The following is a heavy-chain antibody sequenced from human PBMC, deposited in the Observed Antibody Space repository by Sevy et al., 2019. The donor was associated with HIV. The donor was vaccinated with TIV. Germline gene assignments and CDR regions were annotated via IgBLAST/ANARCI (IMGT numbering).Heavy chain of an antibody. CDR3: TTPWGTTVTPFDY. Sequence: LSLTCAASGFTFSGSTMHWVRQASGKGLVWVGRIGSKANTYATAYAASVKGRLTIFRDDSMNTAYLQMDSLKTHDTAVYYCTTPWGTTVTPFDYRGQGIVVTVSS. CDR2: IGSKANTYAT. CDR1: GFTFSGST. D-gene: IGHD4-17*01. J-gene: IGHJ4*02. V-gene: IGHV3-73*01.